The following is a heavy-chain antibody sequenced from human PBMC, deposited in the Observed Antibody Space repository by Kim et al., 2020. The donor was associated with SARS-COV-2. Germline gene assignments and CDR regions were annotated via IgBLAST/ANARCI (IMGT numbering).Heavy chain of an antibody. J-gene: IGHJ6*02. D-gene: IGHD3-3*01. Sequence: GGSLRLSCAASGFTFSDYYMSWIRQAPGKGLEWVSYISSSSFYTNYAAVVTGRFTISRDNAKNSLYLQMNSLGAEDTAVYYCASDREYYDFWSGRDYYFYYGMDVWGQGTTVTVSS. CDR2: ISSSSFYT. CDR3: ASDREYYDFWSGRDYYFYYGMDV. CDR1: GFTFSDYY. V-gene: IGHV3-11*05.